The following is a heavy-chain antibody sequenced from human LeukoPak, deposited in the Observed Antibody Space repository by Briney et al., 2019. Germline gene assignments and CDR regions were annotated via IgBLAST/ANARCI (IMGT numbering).Heavy chain of an antibody. D-gene: IGHD1-26*01. V-gene: IGHV4-28*01. CDR3: ARNSVGATNGVDY. Sequence: PSDTLSLTCAVSGYSISSSNWWGWIRQPPGKGLEWIGYIYYSGSTYYNPSLKSRVTVSVDTSKNQFSLKLSSVTAVDTAVYYCARNSVGATNGVDYWGQGTLVTVSS. CDR1: GYSISSSNW. J-gene: IGHJ4*02. CDR2: IYYSGST.